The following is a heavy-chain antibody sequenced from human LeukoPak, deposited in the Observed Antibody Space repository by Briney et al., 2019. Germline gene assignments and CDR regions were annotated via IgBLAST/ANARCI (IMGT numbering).Heavy chain of an antibody. CDR2: IYTSGST. Sequence: ASETLSLTCTVSGGSISSGSYYWSWIRQPAGKGLEWIGHIYTSGSTNYNPSLKSRVSISVDTSKNQFSLKLSSVTATDTAVYYCARGGPYCSGGGCYSRTSNWFDPWGQGTLVTVSS. D-gene: IGHD2-15*01. J-gene: IGHJ5*02. V-gene: IGHV4-61*09. CDR3: ARGGPYCSGGGCYSRTSNWFDP. CDR1: GGSISSGSYY.